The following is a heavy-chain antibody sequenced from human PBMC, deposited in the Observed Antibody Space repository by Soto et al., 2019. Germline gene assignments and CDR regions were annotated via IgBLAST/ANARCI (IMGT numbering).Heavy chain of an antibody. J-gene: IGHJ4*02. V-gene: IGHV3-23*01. CDR2: ISGSGGST. D-gene: IGHD6-6*01. CDR3: AKDGKYSSSRCNYFDY. Sequence: GGSLRLSCAASGFTFSSYAMSWVRQAPGKGLEWVSAISGSGGSTYYADSVKGRFTISRDNSKNTLYLQMNSLRAEDTAVYYCAKDGKYSSSRCNYFDYWGQGTLVTVSS. CDR1: GFTFSSYA.